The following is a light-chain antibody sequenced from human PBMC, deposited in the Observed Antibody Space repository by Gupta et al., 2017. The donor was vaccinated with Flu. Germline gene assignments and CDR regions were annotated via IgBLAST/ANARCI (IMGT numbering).Light chain of an antibody. J-gene: IGKJ1*01. CDR2: KAS. CDR1: QSISSW. V-gene: IGKV1-5*03. Sequence: DIXXTQSPSTLSASXGDRVTITCRASQSISSWLAWYQQKPGKAPKLLIYKASSLESGVPSRFSGSGSGTEFTLTISSLQPDDFATYYCQQYNSYSWTFGQGTKVEIK. CDR3: QQYNSYSWT.